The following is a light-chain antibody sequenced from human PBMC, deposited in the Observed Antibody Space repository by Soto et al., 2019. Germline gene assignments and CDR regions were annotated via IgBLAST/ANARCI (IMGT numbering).Light chain of an antibody. CDR1: SSDIGHYDY. V-gene: IGLV2-14*03. Sequence: QSALTQTPSVSGSPGQSVTISCTGTSSDIGHYDYVSWYQQHPGKAPKLMIYHVTYRPSGVSNRYSGSKSGNSASLTISGLQADDEADYYCCSLTTSHTYVFGSGTKLTVL. CDR3: CSLTTSHTYV. J-gene: IGLJ1*01. CDR2: HVT.